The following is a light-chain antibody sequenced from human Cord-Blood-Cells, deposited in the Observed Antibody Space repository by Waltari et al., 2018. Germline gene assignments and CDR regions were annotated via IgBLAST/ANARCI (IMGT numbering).Light chain of an antibody. J-gene: IGKJ5*01. V-gene: IGKV2D-26*03. CDR2: EVS. CDR1: QSLLHSDGSTY. Sequence: DIGMTQTPLPFSITPGEHASMSCRSSQSLLHSDGSTYLYWFLQEAWPVSTLLIYEVSNRFSGVPDRFSGSGSGTEFTLKISRVEAEDFGVNYCMQDAQDPPTTFGQGTRLEIK. CDR3: MQDAQDPPTT.